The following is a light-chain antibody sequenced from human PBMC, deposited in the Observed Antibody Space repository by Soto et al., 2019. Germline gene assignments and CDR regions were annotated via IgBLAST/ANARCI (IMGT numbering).Light chain of an antibody. Sequence: VLTQSPLPLPVTLEQPAPTSSKPSQRLVRSDGKSYLDWYLQKPGQAPQLLIYEVSNRFSGVPDRFSGSGSGTDFTLKISRVEAEDVGVYYCMQSIQLPLTFGGGTKVDI. CDR1: QRLVRSDGKSY. CDR2: EVS. V-gene: IGKV2D-29*01. J-gene: IGKJ4*01. CDR3: MQSIQLPLT.